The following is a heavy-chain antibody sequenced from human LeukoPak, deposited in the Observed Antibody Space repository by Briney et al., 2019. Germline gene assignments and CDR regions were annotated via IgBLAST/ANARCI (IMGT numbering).Heavy chain of an antibody. V-gene: IGHV3-74*01. CDR2: INSDGSST. D-gene: IGHD5-18*01. J-gene: IGHJ4*02. CDR1: GFTFSSYW. CDR3: AVSGYSYGFDY. Sequence: GGSLRLSCAASGFTFSSYWMHWVRQAPGKGLVWVSRINSDGSSTSYADSVKGRFTISRDNAKNTLYLQVNSLRAEDTAVYYCAVSGYSYGFDYWGQGTLVTVSS.